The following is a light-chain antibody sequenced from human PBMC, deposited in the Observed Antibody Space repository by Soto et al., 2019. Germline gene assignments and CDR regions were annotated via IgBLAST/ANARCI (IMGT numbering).Light chain of an antibody. CDR1: QTISTY. CDR2: DAS. CDR3: QQYNTYSPWWT. J-gene: IGKJ1*01. V-gene: IGKV1-5*01. Sequence: DIQMTQSPATLSASIGDRVTITCRSSQTISTYLAWYRQKPGKAPKLLISDASSLESGVPSTFSGSGSGTEFPLTISSLQPEDFATYYCQQYNTYSPWWTFGQGTKVEI.